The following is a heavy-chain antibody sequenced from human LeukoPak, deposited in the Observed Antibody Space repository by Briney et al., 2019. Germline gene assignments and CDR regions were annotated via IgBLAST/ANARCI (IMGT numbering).Heavy chain of an antibody. V-gene: IGHV4-34*01. CDR2: INHSGST. CDR1: GGSFSGYY. Sequence: NPSETLSLTCAVYGGSFSGYYWSWIRQPPGKGLEWIGEINHSGSTNYNPSLKSRVTISVDTSKNQFSLKLSSVTAADTAVYYCARGGRWLQSNFDYWGQGTLVTVSS. CDR3: ARGGRWLQSNFDY. D-gene: IGHD5-24*01. J-gene: IGHJ4*02.